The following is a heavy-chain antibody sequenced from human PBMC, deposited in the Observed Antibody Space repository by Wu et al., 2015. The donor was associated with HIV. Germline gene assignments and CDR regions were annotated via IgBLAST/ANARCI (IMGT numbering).Heavy chain of an antibody. J-gene: IGHJ3*02. V-gene: IGHV1-18*01. CDR3: ARLTTLDDAFVY. Sequence: QVQLVQSGAEVKKPGSSVKVSCKASGGTFSSYAISWVRQAPGQGLEWMGWINTYNGNTNYVQKFQDRVTMTTNTSTSTAYLDLRSLRSDDTAVYYCARLTTLDDAFVYLGAKGQWSPSLQ. CDR1: GGTFSSYA. D-gene: IGHD1/OR15-1a*01. CDR2: INTYNGNT.